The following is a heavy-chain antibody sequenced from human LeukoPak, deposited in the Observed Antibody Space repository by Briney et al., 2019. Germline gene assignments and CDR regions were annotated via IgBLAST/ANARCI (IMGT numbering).Heavy chain of an antibody. V-gene: IGHV1-69*13. CDR2: IIPIFGTA. D-gene: IGHD3-10*01. CDR1: GGTFNIYA. Sequence: ASVKVSYKASGGTFNIYAISWVRQAPGQGGEWMGGIIPIFGTANYTQKFQGRVTITADDSTSTAYMQLSSLRSEDTAVYYCARGLIAYYYGSGSHHYFDYWGQGTLVTVSS. J-gene: IGHJ4*02. CDR3: ARGLIAYYYGSGSHHYFDY.